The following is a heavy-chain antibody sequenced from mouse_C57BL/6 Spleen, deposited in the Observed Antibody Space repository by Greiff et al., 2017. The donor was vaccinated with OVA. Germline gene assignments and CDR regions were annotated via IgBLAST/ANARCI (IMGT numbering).Heavy chain of an antibody. V-gene: IGHV14-2*01. CDR1: GFTITDYY. CDR2: IDPEDGAT. Sequence: EVKLVESGAELVKPGASVKLSCTASGFTITDYYMHWVKQRTEQGLEWIGWIDPEDGATKYAPKFKGKATITADTSSNTAYLQLSSLTSEDTAVYYSASGQYRNDYWGQGTTLTVSS. D-gene: IGHD3-3*01. J-gene: IGHJ2*01. CDR3: ASGQYRNDY.